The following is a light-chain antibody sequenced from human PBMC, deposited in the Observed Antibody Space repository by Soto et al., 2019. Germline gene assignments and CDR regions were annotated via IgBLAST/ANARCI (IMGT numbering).Light chain of an antibody. CDR2: GAS. CDR1: QSISSSY. CDR3: QQNDDSPGT. J-gene: IGKJ1*01. Sequence: VLTQSPGTLSLSPGERATLSCRASQSISSSYLAWYQQKPGQAPRLLIYGASNRATAIPDRFSGSGSGTDFTLTISRLEPEDFAVYYCQQNDDSPGTFGQGTKVDIK. V-gene: IGKV3-20*01.